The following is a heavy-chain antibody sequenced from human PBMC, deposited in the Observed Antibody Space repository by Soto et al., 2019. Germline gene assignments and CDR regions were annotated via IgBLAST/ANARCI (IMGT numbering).Heavy chain of an antibody. J-gene: IGHJ4*02. CDR1: GFSFNINRVG. CDR2: IYWDDDK. D-gene: IGHD1-26*01. Sequence: ESGPTLVNPAQTLTLTCTFSGFSFNINRVGVGWIRQPPGKALEWLALIYWDDDKRYSPSLQSRLTITKDTSKKQVVLTISNMHPVDTATYYCARLYGGSYFDYWGQGTLVTVSS. CDR3: ARLYGGSYFDY. V-gene: IGHV2-5*02.